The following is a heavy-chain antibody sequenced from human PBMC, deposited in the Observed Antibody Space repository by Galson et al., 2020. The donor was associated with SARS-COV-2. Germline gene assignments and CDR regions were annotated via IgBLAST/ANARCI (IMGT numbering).Heavy chain of an antibody. D-gene: IGHD2-8*01. Sequence: SGPTLVKPTQTLTLTCTFSGFSLSTSGMCVSWIRQPPGKALEWLALIDWDDDKYYSTSLKTRLTISKDTSKNQVVLTMTNMDPVDTATYYGAGIPEYAGTRGNYYCYGMDVWGQGTTVTVSS. CDR3: AGIPEYAGTRGNYYCYGMDV. J-gene: IGHJ6*02. CDR2: IDWDDDK. CDR1: GFSLSTSGMC. V-gene: IGHV2-70*01.